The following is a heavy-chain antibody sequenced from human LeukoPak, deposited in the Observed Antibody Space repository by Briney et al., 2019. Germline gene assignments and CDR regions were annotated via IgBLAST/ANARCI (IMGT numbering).Heavy chain of an antibody. CDR3: ARGNYYGQDY. V-gene: IGHV3-74*01. D-gene: IGHD3-10*01. J-gene: IGHJ4*02. CDR2: INSDGSTT. Sequence: YWMHWVRXXPGKGLVWISRINSDGSTTSYADSVKGRFTISRDNAKNTLYLQMNSLRAEDTAVYYCARGNYYGQDYWGQGTLVTVSS. CDR1: YW.